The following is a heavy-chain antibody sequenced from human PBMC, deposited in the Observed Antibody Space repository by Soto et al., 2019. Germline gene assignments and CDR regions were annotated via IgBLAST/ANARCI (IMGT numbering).Heavy chain of an antibody. J-gene: IGHJ3*02. V-gene: IGHV1-18*01. CDR2: ISAYNGNT. CDR3: VRDLHDFWSGYPGDAFDI. D-gene: IGHD3-3*01. Sequence: GASVKVSCKASGYTFTSYGISWVRQAPGQGLEWMGWISAYNGNTNYAQKLQGRVTMTTDTSTSTAYMELRSLRSDDTAVYYCVRDLHDFWSGYPGDAFDIWGQGTMVTVSS. CDR1: GYTFTSYG.